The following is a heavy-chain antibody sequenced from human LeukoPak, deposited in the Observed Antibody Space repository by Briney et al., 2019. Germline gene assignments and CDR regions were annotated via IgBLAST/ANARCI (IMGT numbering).Heavy chain of an antibody. CDR3: AKDLHGSGSFDY. Sequence: GTSLRLSCATSEFTVSTNIMHWVRQAPGKGLEWVAAIWSDASIKYYAESVKGRFSISGDNSRNTLYLELSSLRAEDTALYYCAKDLHGSGSFDYWGQATLVTVSS. CDR2: IWSDASIK. D-gene: IGHD3-10*01. CDR1: EFTVSTNI. J-gene: IGHJ4*02. V-gene: IGHV3-30*18.